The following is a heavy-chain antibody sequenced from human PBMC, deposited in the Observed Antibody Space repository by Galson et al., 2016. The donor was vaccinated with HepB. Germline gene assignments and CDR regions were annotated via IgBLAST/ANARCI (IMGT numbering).Heavy chain of an antibody. CDR3: ARVRGDYGGTYDS. J-gene: IGHJ4*02. Sequence: SLRLSCAVSGFTLSNYRIDWVRQAPGKGLEWVSCISSSSVYIWYADSVRGRFTNSRDNAKNSLYLQMDRLTAEDTAVYYCARVRGDYGGTYDSWGQGTLVTVSS. D-gene: IGHD4-23*01. V-gene: IGHV3-21*01. CDR1: GFTLSNYR. CDR2: ISSSSVYI.